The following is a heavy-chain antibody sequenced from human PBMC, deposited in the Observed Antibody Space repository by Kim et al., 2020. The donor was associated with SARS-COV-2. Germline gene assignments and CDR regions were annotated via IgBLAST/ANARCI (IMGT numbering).Heavy chain of an antibody. CDR2: INRDGSEK. V-gene: IGHV3-7*01. CDR3: ASTPLGSAWYWLDP. CDR1: GFTFSTYW. D-gene: IGHD6-19*01. Sequence: GGSLRLSCAASGFTFSTYWMTWVRQAPGKGLEWVANINRDGSEKYSVDSVEGRFTISRDNAKNSLYLQINSLRAEDTAVYYCASTPLGSAWYWLDPWGQG. J-gene: IGHJ5*02.